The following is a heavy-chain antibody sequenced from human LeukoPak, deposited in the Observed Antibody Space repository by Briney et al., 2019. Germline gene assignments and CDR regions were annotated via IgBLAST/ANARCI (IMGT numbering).Heavy chain of an antibody. J-gene: IGHJ4*02. CDR1: GDSVSGNIVA. D-gene: IGHD5-24*01. CDR2: TNYRSKWYN. Sequence: SQTLSLTCDISGDSVSGNIVAWNWIRQSPSRGLEWLGRTNYRSKWYNDYAVSVRGRITINPDTSKNRFSLQLDSVTPEDTAVYYCARGAPDGYNWDYWGQGTLVTVSS. CDR3: ARGAPDGYNWDY. V-gene: IGHV6-1*01.